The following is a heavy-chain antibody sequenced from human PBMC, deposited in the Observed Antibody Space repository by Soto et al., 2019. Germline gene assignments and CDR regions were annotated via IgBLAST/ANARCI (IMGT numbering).Heavy chain of an antibody. J-gene: IGHJ4*02. V-gene: IGHV4-34*01. CDR2: INPSGST. D-gene: IGHD6-19*01. CDR3: ARGRPGRSSGWYNY. CDR1: GGSFSGYY. Sequence: SETLSLTCAVYGGSFSGYYWSWIRQPPGKGLEWIGEINPSGSTNYNPSLKSRVTISVDTSKNQFSLNLSSVTVADTAVYYCARGRPGRSSGWYNYWGQGTLVTVSS.